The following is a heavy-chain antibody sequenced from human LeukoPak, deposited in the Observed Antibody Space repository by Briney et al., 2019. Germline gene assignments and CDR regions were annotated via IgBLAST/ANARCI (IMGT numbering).Heavy chain of an antibody. J-gene: IGHJ3*02. Sequence: AGGSLRLSCTASGFTFSRYAMNWVRQAPGKGLEWVSYISTSISTIYYADSVKGRFTISRDNAKNSLYLQMNSLRSEDTAVYYCARDAAWSGYYHAFDIWGQGTMVTVSS. D-gene: IGHD3-3*01. CDR1: GFTFSRYA. V-gene: IGHV3-48*01. CDR2: ISTSISTI. CDR3: ARDAAWSGYYHAFDI.